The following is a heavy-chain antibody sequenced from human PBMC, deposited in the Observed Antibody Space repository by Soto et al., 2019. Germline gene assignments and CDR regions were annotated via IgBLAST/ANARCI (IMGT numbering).Heavy chain of an antibody. CDR3: ARPHIPMVRGPPTWFAP. V-gene: IGHV4-30-4*01. D-gene: IGHD3-10*01. CDR2: IYYSGST. J-gene: IGHJ5*02. Sequence: QVQLQESGPGLVKPSQTLSLTCTVSGGSISSGDYYWSWIRQPPGKGLEWIGYIYYSGSTYYNPSLKGRFTISVDPSKTHFPRKLSSVTAADPPVYYCARPHIPMVRGPPTWFAPWGQGTLVTVSS. CDR1: GGSISSGDYY.